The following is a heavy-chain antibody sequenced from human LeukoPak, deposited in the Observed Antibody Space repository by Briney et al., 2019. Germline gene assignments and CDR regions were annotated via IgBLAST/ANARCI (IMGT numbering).Heavy chain of an antibody. J-gene: IGHJ4*02. V-gene: IGHV1-69*01. Sequence: SVKVSCKASGGTFSSYAISWVRQAPGQGLEWMGGIIPIFGTANYAQKFQGRVTITADESTSTAYMELSSLRSEDTAVYYCARVGGSYLYYFDYWGQGTLVTVSS. D-gene: IGHD1-26*01. CDR3: ARVGGSYLYYFDY. CDR2: IIPIFGTA. CDR1: GGTFSSYA.